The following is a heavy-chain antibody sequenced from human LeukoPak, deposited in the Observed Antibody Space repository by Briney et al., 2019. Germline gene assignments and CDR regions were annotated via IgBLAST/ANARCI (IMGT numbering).Heavy chain of an antibody. CDR2: IYYSGST. V-gene: IGHV4-59*01. J-gene: IGHJ4*02. CDR3: ARAPYGGNYYFDY. D-gene: IGHD4-23*01. CDR1: GDSISSYY. Sequence: SETLSLTCTVSGDSISSYYWSWIRQPPGKGLEWIGYIYYSGSTIYNPSLNSRVTISVDTSKNQFSLQLTSVTAADTAVYYCARAPYGGNYYFDYWGQGTLVTVSS.